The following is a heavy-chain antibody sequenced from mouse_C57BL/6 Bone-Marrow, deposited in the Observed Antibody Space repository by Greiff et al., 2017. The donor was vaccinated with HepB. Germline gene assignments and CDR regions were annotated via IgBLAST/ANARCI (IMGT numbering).Heavy chain of an antibody. CDR3: ARVIFYYYGSRDY. J-gene: IGHJ2*01. CDR2: INPGSGGT. Sequence: QVQLQQSGAELVRPGTSVKVSCKASGYAFTNYLIEWVKQRPGQGLEWIGVINPGSGGTNYNEKFKGKATLTADKSSSTAYMQLSSLTSEDSAVYFCARVIFYYYGSRDYWGQGTTLTVSS. CDR1: GYAFTNYL. V-gene: IGHV1-54*01. D-gene: IGHD1-1*01.